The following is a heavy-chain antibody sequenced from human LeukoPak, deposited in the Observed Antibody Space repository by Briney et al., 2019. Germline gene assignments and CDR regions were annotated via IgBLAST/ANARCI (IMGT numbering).Heavy chain of an antibody. CDR3: ARDRYYSLRVYNWFDP. V-gene: IGHV1-46*01. Sequence: ASVKVSCKASGYTFTSYYMHWVRQAPGEGLEWMGIINPTGGSTSYAQKFQGRVTMTRDTSTSTAYMELSSLRSEDTAVYYFARDRYYSLRVYNWFDPWGQGTLVTVSS. D-gene: IGHD3-10*01. CDR1: GYTFTSYY. CDR2: INPTGGST. J-gene: IGHJ5*02.